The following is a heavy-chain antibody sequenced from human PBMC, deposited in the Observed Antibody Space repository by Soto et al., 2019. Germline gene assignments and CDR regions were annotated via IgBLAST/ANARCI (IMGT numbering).Heavy chain of an antibody. CDR1: GYSFTSYW. Sequence: GESLKISCKGSGYSFTSYWISWVRQMPGKGLEWMGRIDPSDSYTNYSPSFQGHVTISADKSISTAYLQWSSLKASDTAMYYCARTRNIAAAGRDYYYYYGMDVWGQGTTVTVS. J-gene: IGHJ6*02. V-gene: IGHV5-10-1*01. D-gene: IGHD6-13*01. CDR2: IDPSDSYT. CDR3: ARTRNIAAAGRDYYYYYGMDV.